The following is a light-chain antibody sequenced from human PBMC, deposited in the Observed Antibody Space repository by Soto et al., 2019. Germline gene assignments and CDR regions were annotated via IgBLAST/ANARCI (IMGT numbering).Light chain of an antibody. CDR2: DAS. J-gene: IGKJ2*01. CDR1: QSISSW. V-gene: IGKV1-5*01. CDR3: QQYNSYYT. Sequence: DIQMTQSPSTLSASVGDRVTITCRASQSISSWLAWYQQKPGKAPKLLIYDASSLESGVPSSFSGSGSGTEFTLTISSLQPDDFATYCCQQYNSYYTFGQGTKLEIK.